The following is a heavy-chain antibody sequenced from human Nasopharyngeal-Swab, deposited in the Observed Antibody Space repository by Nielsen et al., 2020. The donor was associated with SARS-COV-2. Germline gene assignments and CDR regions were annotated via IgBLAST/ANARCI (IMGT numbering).Heavy chain of an antibody. CDR1: GFTFSSYW. D-gene: IGHD6-19*01. V-gene: IGHV3-7*01. CDR2: IKQDGSEK. J-gene: IGHJ4*02. CDR3: ARETAVAGDYYCDY. Sequence: GGSLRLSCAASGFTFSSYWMSWVRQAPGKGLEWVANIKQDGSEKYYVDSVKGRFTISRDNAKNSLYLQMNSLRVEDTAVYYCARETAVAGDYYCDYWGQGTLVAVSS.